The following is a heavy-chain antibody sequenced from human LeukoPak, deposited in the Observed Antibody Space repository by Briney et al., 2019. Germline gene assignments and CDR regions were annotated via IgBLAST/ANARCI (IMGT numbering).Heavy chain of an antibody. Sequence: GGSLRLSCAASGFTFSSYAMSWVRQAPGKGLGWVSGISGSGNTTYYADSVKGRFTISRDNSKNTLYLQMNSLRANDTAVYYCATGAGSSWYFYYWGQGIPVTVSS. J-gene: IGHJ4*02. D-gene: IGHD6-13*01. CDR2: ISGSGNTT. V-gene: IGHV3-23*01. CDR3: ATGAGSSWYFYY. CDR1: GFTFSSYA.